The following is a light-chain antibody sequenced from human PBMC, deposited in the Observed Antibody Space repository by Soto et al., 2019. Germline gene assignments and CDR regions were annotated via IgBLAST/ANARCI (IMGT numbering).Light chain of an antibody. CDR2: EVS. J-gene: IGLJ1*01. CDR3: SSYTSTGSLV. Sequence: QSALTQPASVSGSPGQSITISCTGTSSDVGTYNYVSWYQQHPGQAPKLIIYEVSNRPSGFSSRFSGSKSGNTASLTISGLQTEDEADYYCSSYTSTGSLVVGTGTKVTVL. CDR1: SSDVGTYNY. V-gene: IGLV2-14*01.